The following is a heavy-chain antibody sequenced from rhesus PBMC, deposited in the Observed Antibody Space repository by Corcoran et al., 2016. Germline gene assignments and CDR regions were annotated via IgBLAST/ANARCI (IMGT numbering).Heavy chain of an antibody. Sequence: QLQLQESGPGLAKPSETLSLTCAVSGGSILSTWWTWFPSPPGKGLEWIGRLSGISGTTSYNTSLQSRLTISTDTSKNQFSLKLSSVTAADTAVYYCALPGNNGAFDYWGQGVLVTVSS. CDR2: LSGISGTT. CDR1: GGSILSTW. J-gene: IGHJ4*01. CDR3: ALPGNNGAFDY. V-gene: IGHV4-147*01. D-gene: IGHD1-20*01.